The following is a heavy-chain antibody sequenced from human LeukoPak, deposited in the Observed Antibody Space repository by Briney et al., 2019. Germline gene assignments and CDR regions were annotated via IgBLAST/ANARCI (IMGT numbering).Heavy chain of an antibody. D-gene: IGHD3-22*01. CDR3: AKESHDSSSFDY. Sequence: PGGFLRLSCAASGFTFDDYAMHWVRQAPGKGLEWVSGISWNSGSIGYADSVKGRFTISRDNAKNSLYLQMNSLRAEDTALYYCAKESHDSSSFDYWGQGTLVTVSS. CDR2: ISWNSGSI. V-gene: IGHV3-9*01. J-gene: IGHJ4*02. CDR1: GFTFDDYA.